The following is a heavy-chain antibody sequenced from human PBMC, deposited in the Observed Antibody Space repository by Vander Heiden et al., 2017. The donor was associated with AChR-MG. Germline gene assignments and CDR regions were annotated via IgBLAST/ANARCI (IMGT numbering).Heavy chain of an antibody. CDR3: ARVVLMFGKGSNYYYYGMDV. Sequence: QVQLQESGPGLVKPSETLSLTCTVSGCSISSYYWSWIRQPPGKGLEGIGYIYYSGSTNYNPSLKSRVTISVDTSKNQFSLKLSSVTAADTAVYYCARVVLMFGKGSNYYYYGMDVWGQGTTVTVSS. CDR2: IYYSGST. CDR1: GCSISSYY. V-gene: IGHV4-59*01. D-gene: IGHD3-3*02. J-gene: IGHJ6*02.